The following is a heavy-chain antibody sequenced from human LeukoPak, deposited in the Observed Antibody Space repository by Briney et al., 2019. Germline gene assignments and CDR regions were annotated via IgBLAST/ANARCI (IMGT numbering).Heavy chain of an antibody. CDR1: GFTFSSYG. CDR3: VRQPDSARYGFDY. CDR2: IGSAGYT. V-gene: IGHV3-13*01. J-gene: IGHJ4*02. Sequence: GGSLRLSCAASGFTFSSYGMHWVRQTTGKGLEWVSAIGSAGYTYYADSVRGRFTITRDNARQSLYLQMNSLRVEDTAVYHCVRQPDSARYGFDYRGQGTLVTVSS. D-gene: IGHD1-14*01.